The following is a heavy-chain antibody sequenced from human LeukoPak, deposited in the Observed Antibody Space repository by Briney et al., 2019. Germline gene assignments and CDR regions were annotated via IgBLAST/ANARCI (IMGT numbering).Heavy chain of an antibody. V-gene: IGHV3-23*01. CDR2: ISVSGGST. J-gene: IGHJ4*02. Sequence: PGGSLRLSCAASGFTFSSFAMSWVRQAPGKGLEWVSAISVSGGSTYYADSVKGRFTISRDNAKNSLYLQMNSLRAEDTAAYYCARGRGCSSMSCYPDYWGQGTLVTVSS. D-gene: IGHD2-2*01. CDR1: GFTFSSFA. CDR3: ARGRGCSSMSCYPDY.